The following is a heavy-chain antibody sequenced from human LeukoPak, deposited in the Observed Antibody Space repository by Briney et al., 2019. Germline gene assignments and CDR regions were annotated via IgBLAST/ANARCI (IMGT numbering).Heavy chain of an antibody. CDR3: AVVNDFDY. J-gene: IGHJ4*02. Sequence: ASVNVSFTASGYTFTVYYMHWVRQAPGQGLGWMGWINPNSGGTNYAQKFQGRVTMTRDTSISTAYMELSRLRSDDTAVYYCAVVNDFDYWGQGTLVTVSS. CDR1: GYTFTVYY. V-gene: IGHV1-2*02. CDR2: INPNSGGT.